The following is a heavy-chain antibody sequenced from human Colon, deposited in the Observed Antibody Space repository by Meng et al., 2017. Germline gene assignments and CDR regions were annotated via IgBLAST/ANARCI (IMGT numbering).Heavy chain of an antibody. V-gene: IGHV4-30-4*01. Sequence: QLQGSGPGLVQPYQTLSLTCTVSGGSISSGDYYWSWIRQPPGKGLEWIGYIYYSGSTYSNASLKSRVTISIDRSKNQFSLKLSSVTAADTAVYYCARDRKHYGERGWFDPWGQGTLVTVSS. J-gene: IGHJ5*02. D-gene: IGHD4-17*01. CDR3: ARDRKHYGERGWFDP. CDR1: GGSISSGDYY. CDR2: IYYSGST.